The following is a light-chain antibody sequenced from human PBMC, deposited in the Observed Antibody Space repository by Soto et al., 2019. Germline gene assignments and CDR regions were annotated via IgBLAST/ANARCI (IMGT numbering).Light chain of an antibody. CDR2: ATS. CDR1: RIIGHNY. V-gene: IGKV3-20*01. Sequence: DNVMTQSPDTLSVSPGDRATLSCRASRIIGHNYLAGYQQKPGQPPRLLIYATSTRATGIPDRFSGSGSVTNFTLTISRLEPEDFAVYYCQQFGISPWTFGQGTKVEIK. J-gene: IGKJ1*01. CDR3: QQFGISPWT.